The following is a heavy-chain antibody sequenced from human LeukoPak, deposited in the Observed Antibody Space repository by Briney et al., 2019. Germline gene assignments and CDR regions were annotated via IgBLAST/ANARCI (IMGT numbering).Heavy chain of an antibody. CDR1: GFTFSRYG. CDR3: AREGWLGGWDNEFDY. Sequence: GGSLRLSCAASGFTFSRYGMHWVRQAPGKGLEWVSVIYSGGSTYYADSVKGRFTISRDNSKNTLYLQMNSLRAEDTAVYYCAREGWLGGWDNEFDYWGQGTLVTVSS. J-gene: IGHJ4*02. CDR2: IYSGGST. V-gene: IGHV3-53*01. D-gene: IGHD6-19*01.